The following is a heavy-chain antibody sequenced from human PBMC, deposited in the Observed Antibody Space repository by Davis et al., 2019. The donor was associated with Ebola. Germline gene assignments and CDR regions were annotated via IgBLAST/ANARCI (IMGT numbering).Heavy chain of an antibody. J-gene: IGHJ6*04. CDR1: GYTFTSYA. D-gene: IGHD4-11*01. Sequence: AASVKVSCKASGYTFTSYAMHWVRQAPGQRLEWMGWITVGNGNTKYSQKFQGRVTITRDTSASTAYMELSSLRSEDTAVYYCARSRVKDYYGMDVWGKGTTVTVSS. CDR3: ARSRVKDYYGMDV. V-gene: IGHV1-3*01. CDR2: ITVGNGNT.